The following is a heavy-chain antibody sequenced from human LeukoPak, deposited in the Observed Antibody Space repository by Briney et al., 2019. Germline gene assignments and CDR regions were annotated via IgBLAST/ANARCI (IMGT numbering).Heavy chain of an antibody. CDR1: GFTFSNWA. J-gene: IGHJ1*01. CDR2: ISGSGVTT. Sequence: GGSLRLSCAASGFTFSNWAMSWVRQAPGKGLEWVSAISGSGVTTHYAGSVKGRFSISRDNSKNTLYLQMNSLRAEDTALYYCAKKVVVGATSPYSDFQDWGQGTLVTVSS. V-gene: IGHV3-23*01. D-gene: IGHD1-26*01. CDR3: AKKVVVGATSPYSDFQD.